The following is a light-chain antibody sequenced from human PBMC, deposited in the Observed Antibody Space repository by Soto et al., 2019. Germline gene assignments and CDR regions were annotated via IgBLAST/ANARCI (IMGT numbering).Light chain of an antibody. Sequence: EIVLTQSPATLSLSPGERATLSCRARQTISNLLAWYQQKPGQAPMLLIYDAYNRATGIPARFSGSGSGTDFTLTISSLEPEDFAIYYCHQRSDWSLTFGGGTEVEIK. CDR2: DAY. J-gene: IGKJ4*01. V-gene: IGKV3-11*01. CDR1: QTISNL. CDR3: HQRSDWSLT.